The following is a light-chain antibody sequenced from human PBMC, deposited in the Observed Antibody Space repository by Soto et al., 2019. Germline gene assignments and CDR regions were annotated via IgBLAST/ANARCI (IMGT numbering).Light chain of an antibody. CDR1: SSDIGGYDY. J-gene: IGLJ2*01. Sequence: QPVLTQPASVSGSPGQSITISCTGTSSDIGGYDYVSWYQQHPGKAPQLMIYDVSNRPSGVSNRFSGSKSGKTASLTISGLQAEDEADYYCSSYANTSPVVFGGGTKLTVL. V-gene: IGLV2-14*03. CDR3: SSYANTSPVV. CDR2: DVS.